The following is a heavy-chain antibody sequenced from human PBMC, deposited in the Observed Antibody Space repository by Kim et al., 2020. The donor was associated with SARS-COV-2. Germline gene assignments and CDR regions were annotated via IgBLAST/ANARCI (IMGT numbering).Heavy chain of an antibody. J-gene: IGHJ6*02. V-gene: IGHV1-69*04. CDR1: GGTFSSYA. D-gene: IGHD1-1*01. CDR2: SIPILGIA. Sequence: SVKVSCKASGGTFSSYAISWVRQAPGQGLEWMGRSIPILGIAHYAQKFQGRVTITADKSTSTAYTELSSLRSEDTAVYYCAIVGYNWNDVYYYGMDVWG. CDR3: AIVGYNWNDVYYYGMDV.